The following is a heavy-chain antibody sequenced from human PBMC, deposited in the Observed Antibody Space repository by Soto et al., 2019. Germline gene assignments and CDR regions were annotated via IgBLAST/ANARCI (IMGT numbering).Heavy chain of an antibody. D-gene: IGHD3-22*01. CDR1: GFSLSSYW. Sequence: PGGSLRLSCAASGFSLSSYWMHWVRQAPGKGLEWVSAISGSGVSTYYADSVRGRFTISRDNSKNTLYLQMNSLRAEDTAVYYCAKSPGMYYYDSSGYYHYDYWGQGTLVTVSS. V-gene: IGHV3-23*01. J-gene: IGHJ4*02. CDR2: ISGSGVST. CDR3: AKSPGMYYYDSSGYYHYDY.